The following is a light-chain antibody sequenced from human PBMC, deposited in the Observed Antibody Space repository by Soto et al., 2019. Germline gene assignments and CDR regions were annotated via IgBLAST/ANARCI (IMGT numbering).Light chain of an antibody. J-gene: IGKJ3*01. Sequence: EVVMTQSPATLSVSPGERATLSCRASQTVRDNLGWYQQKPGQPPRLLIYGATTRATGIPARFSGSGSGTEFVLTISRLEPEDFAMYYCQQYGDSPFTFGPGTKVDI. V-gene: IGKV3D-15*02. CDR2: GAT. CDR3: QQYGDSPFT. CDR1: QTVRDN.